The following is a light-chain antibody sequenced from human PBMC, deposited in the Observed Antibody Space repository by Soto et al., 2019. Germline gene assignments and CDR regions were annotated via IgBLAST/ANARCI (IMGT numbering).Light chain of an antibody. CDR2: EVS. Sequence: QSALTQPPSASGSPGQSVTISCTGTSSDVGGYNYVSWYQQHAGKAPKLMIYEVSKRPSGVPDRFSGSKSGNTASLTVSGLQAEDEADYYCSSYAGSNNLVVGGGTKVTVL. V-gene: IGLV2-8*01. CDR3: SSYAGSNNLV. J-gene: IGLJ2*01. CDR1: SSDVGGYNY.